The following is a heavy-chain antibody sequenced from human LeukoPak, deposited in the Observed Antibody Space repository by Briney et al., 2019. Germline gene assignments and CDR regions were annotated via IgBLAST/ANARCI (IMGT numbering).Heavy chain of an antibody. D-gene: IGHD3-3*01. V-gene: IGHV1-2*02. J-gene: IGHJ4*02. CDR1: GYIFTGYY. CDR3: ARGVNDFWSGSYYFDY. CDR2: INPNSGGT. Sequence: ASVKVSCKASGYIFTGYYMYWVRQAPGQGLEWMGWINPNSGGTNYAQKFQGRVTITRDTSASTAYMELSSLRSEDMAVYYCARGVNDFWSGSYYFDYWGQGTLVTVSS.